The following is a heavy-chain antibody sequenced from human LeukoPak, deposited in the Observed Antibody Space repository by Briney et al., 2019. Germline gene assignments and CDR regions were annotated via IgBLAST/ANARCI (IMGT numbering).Heavy chain of an antibody. CDR3: ATGPRGTVTTYDY. CDR2: FDPEDGET. Sequence: GASVTVSYKVSGYTLTELSMHWVRQAPGKGREGMGGFDPEDGETIYAQKFQGRVTMTEDTSTDTAYMELSSLRSEDTAVYYCATGPRGTVTTYDYWGQGTLVTVSS. CDR1: GYTLTELS. V-gene: IGHV1-24*01. D-gene: IGHD4-17*01. J-gene: IGHJ4*02.